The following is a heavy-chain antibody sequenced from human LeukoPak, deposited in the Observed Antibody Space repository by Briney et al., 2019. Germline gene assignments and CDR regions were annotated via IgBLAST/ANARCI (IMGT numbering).Heavy chain of an antibody. D-gene: IGHD6-6*01. CDR2: INHSGST. CDR1: GFTFSSYS. J-gene: IGHJ6*03. Sequence: GSLRLSCAASGFTFSSYSMDWVRQAPGKGLEWIGEINHSGSTNYNPSLKSRVTISVDTSKNQFSLKLSSVTAADTAVYYCARGKRGSSSPIYYYYYYMDVWGIGTTVTVSS. V-gene: IGHV4-34*01. CDR3: ARGKRGSSSPIYYYYYYMDV.